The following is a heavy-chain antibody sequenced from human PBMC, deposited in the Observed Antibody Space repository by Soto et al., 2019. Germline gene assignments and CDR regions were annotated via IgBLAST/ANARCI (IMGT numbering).Heavy chain of an antibody. J-gene: IGHJ6*02. Sequence: PGGSLRLSCAASGFTFSTNDMHWVRQVPGKGLEWVSAIGSAHDPYYLGSVKGRFSISRENAKNSLYLQMNSLTTGDTAVYYCARAYLGRLPRRADYYYALDVWGQGTTVTVSS. D-gene: IGHD1-26*01. CDR1: GFTFSTND. V-gene: IGHV3-13*05. CDR2: IGSAHDP. CDR3: ARAYLGRLPRRADYYYALDV.